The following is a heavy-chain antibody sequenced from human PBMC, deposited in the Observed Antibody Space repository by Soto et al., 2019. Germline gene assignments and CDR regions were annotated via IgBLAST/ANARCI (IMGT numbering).Heavy chain of an antibody. CDR1: GFIFTTSD. J-gene: IGHJ4*02. CDR3: AKGGGGDHGY. V-gene: IGHV3-23*04. CDR2: ITITGDTT. Sequence: EVQLVESEGGLVQPGGSLRLSCEASGFIFTTSDMSWVRQAPGKGLEWISSITITGDTTHYADSVKGRFTISRDNSRNTLYFKMNSLRGADTAVYYWAKGGGGDHGYWGQGTLVAVSS. D-gene: IGHD2-21*02.